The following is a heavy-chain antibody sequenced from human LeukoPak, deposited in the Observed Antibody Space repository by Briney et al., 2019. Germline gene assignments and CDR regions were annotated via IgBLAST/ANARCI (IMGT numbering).Heavy chain of an antibody. Sequence: SQTLPLTCTVSGGSISSGSYYWSWIRQPAGKGLEWIGRIYTSGSTNYNPSLKSRVTISVDTSKNQFSLKLSSVTAADTAVYYCARGGHSYGLGSFDYWGQGTLVTVSS. V-gene: IGHV4-61*02. CDR2: IYTSGST. D-gene: IGHD5-18*01. CDR1: GGSISSGSYY. J-gene: IGHJ4*02. CDR3: ARGGHSYGLGSFDY.